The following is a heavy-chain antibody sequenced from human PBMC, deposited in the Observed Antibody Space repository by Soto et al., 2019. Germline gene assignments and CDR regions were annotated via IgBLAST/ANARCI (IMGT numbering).Heavy chain of an antibody. CDR3: ARRNKIHWGH. CDR1: GGSFSGYY. D-gene: IGHD7-27*01. V-gene: IGHV4-34*01. Sequence: PSETLSLTCAVYGGSFSGYYWSWIRQPPGKGLEWIGEINHSGSTNYNPSLKSRVTISVDTSKNQFSLKLSSVTAADTAVYYCARRNKIHWGHWGQGTLVTVSS. CDR2: INHSGST. J-gene: IGHJ4*02.